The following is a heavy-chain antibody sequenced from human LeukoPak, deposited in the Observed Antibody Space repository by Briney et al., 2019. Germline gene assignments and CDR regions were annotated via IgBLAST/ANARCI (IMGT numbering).Heavy chain of an antibody. CDR2: MNPNSGNT. V-gene: IGHV1-8*01. D-gene: IGHD6-13*01. J-gene: IGHJ6*02. CDR3: ANIAAAGYYYYGMDV. CDR1: GYTFTSYD. Sequence: ASVKVSCKASGYTFTSYDINWVRQATGQGLEWMGWMNPNSGNTGYAQKFQGRVTMTRNTSISTAYMELSSLRSEDTAVYYCANIAAAGYYYYGMDVWGQGTTVTVSS.